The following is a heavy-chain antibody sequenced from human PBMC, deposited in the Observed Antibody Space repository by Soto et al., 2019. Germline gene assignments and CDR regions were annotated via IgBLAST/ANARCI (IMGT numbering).Heavy chain of an antibody. J-gene: IGHJ4*02. Sequence: PGGSLRLSCAASGITFSNAWMSWVRQAPGKGLEWVGHIKKKTDGGTTDYAAPVQGRFTISRDDSKNTLFLQMNGLTTEDTAVYYCTTLMVSYFYDSSGRPILRPDSWGQATLVTVSX. V-gene: IGHV3-15*01. D-gene: IGHD3-22*01. CDR2: IKKKTDGGTT. CDR3: TTLMVSYFYDSSGRPILRPDS. CDR1: GITFSNAW.